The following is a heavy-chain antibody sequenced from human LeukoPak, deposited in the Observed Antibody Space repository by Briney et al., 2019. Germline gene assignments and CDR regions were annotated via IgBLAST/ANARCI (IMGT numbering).Heavy chain of an antibody. V-gene: IGHV4-38-2*01. Sequence: PSETLSLTCAVSGYSVSSGYYWSWIRQPPGKGLEWIATIHHSGMTYYNPSLKSRVTISVDTSKNQFSLKLSSVTAADTAVYYCARGGLNYYGSGSYRKYNWFDPWGQGTLVTVSS. CDR1: GYSVSSGYY. D-gene: IGHD3-10*01. CDR3: ARGGLNYYGSGSYRKYNWFDP. J-gene: IGHJ5*02. CDR2: IHHSGMT.